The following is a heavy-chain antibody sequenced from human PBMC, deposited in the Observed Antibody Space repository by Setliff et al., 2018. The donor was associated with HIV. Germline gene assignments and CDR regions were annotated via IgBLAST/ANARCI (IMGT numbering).Heavy chain of an antibody. CDR1: GGSISSYY. D-gene: IGHD4-17*01. J-gene: IGHJ4*02. V-gene: IGHV4-59*01. CDR2: IYYSGST. CDR3: ARGGLIYGDYVLYYFDY. Sequence: PSETLSLTCTVSGGSISSYYWSWIRQPPGKGLEWIGYIYYSGSTNYNPSLKSRVTISVDTSKNQFSLKLSSVTAADTAVYYCARGGLIYGDYVLYYFDYWGQGTRVTV.